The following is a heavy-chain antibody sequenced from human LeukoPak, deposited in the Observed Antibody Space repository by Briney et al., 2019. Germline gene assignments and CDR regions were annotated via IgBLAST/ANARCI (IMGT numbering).Heavy chain of an antibody. V-gene: IGHV1-69*04. CDR3: AHCSSTSCSNWFDP. J-gene: IGHJ5*02. Sequence: ASVKVSCKASGGTFSSYAISWVRQAPGQGLEWMGRIIPILGIANCAQKFQGRVTITADKSTSTAYMELSSLRSEDTAVYYCAHCSSTSCSNWFDPWGQGTLVTVSS. CDR1: GGTFSSYA. D-gene: IGHD2-2*01. CDR2: IIPILGIA.